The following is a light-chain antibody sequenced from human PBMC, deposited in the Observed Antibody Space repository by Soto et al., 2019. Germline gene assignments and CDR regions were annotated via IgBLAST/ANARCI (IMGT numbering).Light chain of an antibody. CDR2: SND. CDR3: AAWDDSLTGSA. Sequence: QAVVTQPPSASGTPGQRVTISCSGRSSNIGGNGVNWYQQLPGTAPKLLIYSNDQRPSGVPHRFSGSKSGSSASLAISGLQSEDEADYYCAAWDDSLTGSAFGRGTKVTVL. CDR1: SSNIGGNG. J-gene: IGLJ2*01. V-gene: IGLV1-44*01.